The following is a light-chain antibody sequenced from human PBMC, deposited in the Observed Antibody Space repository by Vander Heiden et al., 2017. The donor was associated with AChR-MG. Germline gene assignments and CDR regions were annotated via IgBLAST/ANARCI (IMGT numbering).Light chain of an antibody. J-gene: IGLJ3*02. CDR1: NIGGRS. Sequence: SYVLTQPPAVSMAPGQTARISCGGNNIGGRSVHWYQQKAGQAPVLVVYDNRNRHSGISERFSGSNSANTATLIINRVEVGDEADYYCHVWDSVSDQWVFGGGTLLTVL. CDR3: HVWDSVSDQWV. CDR2: DNR. V-gene: IGLV3-21*02.